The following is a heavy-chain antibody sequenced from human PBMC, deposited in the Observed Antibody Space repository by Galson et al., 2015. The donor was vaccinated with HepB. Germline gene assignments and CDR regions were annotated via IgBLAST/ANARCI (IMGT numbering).Heavy chain of an antibody. D-gene: IGHD3-16*01. CDR1: GITLSRYA. CDR3: ATGFGDSRNY. V-gene: IGHV3-30-3*01. CDR2: IAYDGSNQ. Sequence: SLRLSCAAFGITLSRYAMHWVRQAPGKGLEWVAFIAYDGSNQYYADSVKGRFTISRDNSKNMLYLQMNGPRAEDTAVYYCATGFGDSRNYWGQGTLVAVSS. J-gene: IGHJ4*02.